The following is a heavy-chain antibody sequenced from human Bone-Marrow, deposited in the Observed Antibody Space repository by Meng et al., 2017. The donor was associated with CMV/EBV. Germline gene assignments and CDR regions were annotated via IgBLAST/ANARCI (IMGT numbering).Heavy chain of an antibody. CDR2: IYYSGST. Sequence: SETLSLTCTASGGSISSSSYYWSWIRQPPGKGLDWFEYIYYSGSTNYNPSLKSRFTISVATSKNQFSLKLSSVTAADTAVYYCASSYIYSYGYDWYYYYGMDVWGQGTTVTVSS. CDR1: GGSISSSSYY. V-gene: IGHV4-61*01. CDR3: ASSYIYSYGYDWYYYYGMDV. D-gene: IGHD5-18*01. J-gene: IGHJ6*02.